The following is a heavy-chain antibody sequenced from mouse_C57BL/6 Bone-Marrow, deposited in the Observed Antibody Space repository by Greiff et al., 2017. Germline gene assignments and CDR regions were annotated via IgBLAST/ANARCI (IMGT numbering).Heavy chain of an antibody. CDR3: SSGVYNYEGAWFAY. CDR2: ISRGSSTI. Sequence: EVQRVESGGGLVKPGGSLKLSCAASGFTFSDYGMHWVRQAPEKGLEWVAYISRGSSTIYYAVTVKGRFTISRDNAKNTLFLQMTSLRSEDTDMYYCSSGVYNYEGAWFAYWGQGTLVTVSA. D-gene: IGHD2-12*01. J-gene: IGHJ3*01. CDR1: GFTFSDYG. V-gene: IGHV5-17*01.